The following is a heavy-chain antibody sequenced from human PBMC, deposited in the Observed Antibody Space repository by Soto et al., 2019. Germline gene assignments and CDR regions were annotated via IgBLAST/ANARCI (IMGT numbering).Heavy chain of an antibody. CDR3: ARQVERSMVRGVITYYYYYGMDV. D-gene: IGHD3-10*01. CDR2: IDPSDSYT. J-gene: IGHJ6*02. V-gene: IGHV5-10-1*01. Sequence: PGESLKISCKGSGYSFTSYWISWVRQMPGKGLEWMGRIDPSDSYTNYSPSFQGHVTISADKSISTAYLQWSSLKASDTAMYYCARQVERSMVRGVITYYYYYGMDVWGQGTTVTVSS. CDR1: GYSFTSYW.